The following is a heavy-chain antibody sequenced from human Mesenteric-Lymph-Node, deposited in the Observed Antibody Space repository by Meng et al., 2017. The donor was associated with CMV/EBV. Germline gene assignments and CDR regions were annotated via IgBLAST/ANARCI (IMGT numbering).Heavy chain of an antibody. CDR2: INWNGNSA. D-gene: IGHD2-8*01. V-gene: IGHV3-20*04. CDR3: AREGRYCTNGVCFDY. CDR1: GFTFEDYG. J-gene: IGHJ4*02. Sequence: GESLKISCAASGFTFEDYGMSWVRQVPGKGLEWVSAINWNGNSAGYADSVKGRFTISRDNAKNSLYLQMNSLRAEDTAVYYCAREGRYCTNGVCFDYWGQGTLDTVSS.